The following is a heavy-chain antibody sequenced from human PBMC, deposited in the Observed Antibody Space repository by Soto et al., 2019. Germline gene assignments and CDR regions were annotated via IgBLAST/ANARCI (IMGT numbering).Heavy chain of an antibody. D-gene: IGHD3-3*01. CDR3: ARGRAYYDFWSAHWANWFDP. V-gene: IGHV4-34*01. Sequence: SETLSLTCAVYGESFTRYYSSWIHQPPGKGLEWIGEINHSGSTNYNPSLKSRVTISVDTSKNQFSLKLSSVTAADTAVYYCARGRAYYDFWSAHWANWFDPWGQGTLVTVSS. CDR2: INHSGST. CDR1: GESFTRYY. J-gene: IGHJ5*02.